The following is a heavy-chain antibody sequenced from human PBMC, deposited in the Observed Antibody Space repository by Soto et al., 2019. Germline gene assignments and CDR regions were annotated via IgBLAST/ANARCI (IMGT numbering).Heavy chain of an antibody. J-gene: IGHJ6*02. V-gene: IGHV3-13*01. CDR1: GCTFSSYY. CDR2: IGTAGDT. D-gene: IGHD4-17*01. CDR3: ERGCYGGNPCNYYYGRHV. Sequence: SLTLACAASGCTFSSYYMHWVRQATGKGLEWVSAIGTAGDTYYPGSVKGRFTISRENAKNSLYLQMNSLRAEDTAVYYCERGCYGGNPCNYYYGRHVWAQGTPVPSP.